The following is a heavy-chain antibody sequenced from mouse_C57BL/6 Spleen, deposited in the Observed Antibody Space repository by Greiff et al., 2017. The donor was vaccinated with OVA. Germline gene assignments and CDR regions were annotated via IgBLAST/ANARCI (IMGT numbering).Heavy chain of an antibody. J-gene: IGHJ2*01. CDR2: ISNGGGST. D-gene: IGHD1-1*01. V-gene: IGHV5-12*01. CDR3: ARGTVVASFDY. Sequence: EVKLMESGGGLVQPGGSLKLSCAASGFTFSDYYMYWVRQTPEKRLEWVAYISNGGGSTYYPDTVKGRFTISRDNAKNTLYLQMSRLKSEDTAMYYCARGTVVASFDYWGQGTTLTVSS. CDR1: GFTFSDYY.